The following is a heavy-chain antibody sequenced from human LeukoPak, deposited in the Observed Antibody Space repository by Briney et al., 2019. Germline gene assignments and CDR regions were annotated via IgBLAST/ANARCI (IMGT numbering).Heavy chain of an antibody. CDR3: AKVLFVRSSSTPYMDV. CDR1: GFTFSSYG. CDR2: IRYDGSNK. Sequence: PGGSLRLSCAASGFTFSSYGMHWVRQAPGKGLEWVAFIRYDGSNKYYADSGKGRFTISRDNSKNTLYLQMNSLRAEDTAVYYCAKVLFVRSSSTPYMDVWGKGTTVTVSS. J-gene: IGHJ6*03. D-gene: IGHD6-6*01. V-gene: IGHV3-30*02.